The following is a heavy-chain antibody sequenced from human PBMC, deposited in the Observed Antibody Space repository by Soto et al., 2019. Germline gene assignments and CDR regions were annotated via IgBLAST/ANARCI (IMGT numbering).Heavy chain of an antibody. D-gene: IGHD3-10*01. CDR1: EFTFSGRS. J-gene: IGHJ6*03. CDR2: IDKVGTDS. V-gene: IGHV3-74*01. CDR3: ARGWFGPDV. Sequence: EVQLVESGGGLVQPGGSLRLSCAASEFTFSGRSVHWIRQAPGKGLVWVSGIDKVGTDSTYADSVKDRFTSSRDNAKNTVYLQMNSLRVEDTAVYYCARGWFGPDVWGKGTTVTVSS.